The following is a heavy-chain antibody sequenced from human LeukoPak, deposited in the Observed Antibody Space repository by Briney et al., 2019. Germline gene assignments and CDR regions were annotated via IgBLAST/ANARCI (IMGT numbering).Heavy chain of an antibody. Sequence: VRQAPGKGXXXXXVISNDGSKKYYADSVEGRFTISRDNSKNTLSLQVSSLRTEDTAVYYCAKDRYSYAFEYFDSWGQGTLVTVSS. V-gene: IGHV3-30*18. D-gene: IGHD5-18*01. J-gene: IGHJ4*02. CDR3: AKDRYSYAFEYFDS. CDR2: ISNDGSKK.